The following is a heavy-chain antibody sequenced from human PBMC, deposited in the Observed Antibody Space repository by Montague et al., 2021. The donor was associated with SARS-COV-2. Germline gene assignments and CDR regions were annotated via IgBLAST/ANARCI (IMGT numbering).Heavy chain of an antibody. J-gene: IGHJ3*02. CDR2: IYYSGST. CDR3: ARQENSSGWFKPDAFDT. D-gene: IGHD6-19*01. V-gene: IGHV4-39*01. Sequence: SETLSLTCTVSGGSISSSSYYWGWIRQPPGKGLEWIGSIYYSGSTYYNPSLKSRVTISVDTSKNQFSLKLSSVTAADTAVYYCARQENSSGWFKPDAFDTWRQGTMVTGSS. CDR1: GGSISSSSYY.